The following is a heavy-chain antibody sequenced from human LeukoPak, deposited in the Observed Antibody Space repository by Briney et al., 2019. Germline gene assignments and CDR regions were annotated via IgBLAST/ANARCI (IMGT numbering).Heavy chain of an antibody. D-gene: IGHD4-17*01. CDR3: ARDHHGDYNY. V-gene: IGHV3-53*05. J-gene: IGHJ4*02. CDR1: GFIVSSNY. CDR2: IYSGGRT. Sequence: GGSLRLSCVASGFIVSSNYMSWVRQAPGKGLEWVSVIYSGGRTYYADSVKGRFTISRDNSKNTLYLQMNSLRAEDTAVYYCARDHHGDYNYRGQGTLVTVSS.